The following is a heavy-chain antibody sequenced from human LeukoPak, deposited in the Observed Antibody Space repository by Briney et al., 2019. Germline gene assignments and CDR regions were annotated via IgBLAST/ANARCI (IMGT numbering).Heavy chain of an antibody. CDR2: FDPEDGET. D-gene: IGHD3-22*01. Sequence: ASVKVSCKVSAYTLTELSMHWVRQAPGKGLEWMGGFDPEDGETIYAQKFQGRVTMTEDTSTDTAYMELSSLRSEDTAVYYRATGGYYYDSSGNAFDIWGQGTMVTVSS. CDR3: ATGGYYYDSSGNAFDI. CDR1: AYTLTELS. J-gene: IGHJ3*02. V-gene: IGHV1-24*01.